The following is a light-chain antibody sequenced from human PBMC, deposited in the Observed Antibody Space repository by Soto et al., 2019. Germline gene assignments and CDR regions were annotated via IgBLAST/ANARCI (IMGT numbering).Light chain of an antibody. CDR1: QSISRY. Sequence: DIQMTQSPSSLSASVVDRVTVTCRAGQSISRYLNWYQQRPGKAPNLLIYSASSLQTGVPSRFSASGSATDFTLTITNLPPEECATYSCQQSYNGPFTIGPGSKVDIK. V-gene: IGKV1-39*01. CDR2: SAS. J-gene: IGKJ3*01. CDR3: QQSYNGPFT.